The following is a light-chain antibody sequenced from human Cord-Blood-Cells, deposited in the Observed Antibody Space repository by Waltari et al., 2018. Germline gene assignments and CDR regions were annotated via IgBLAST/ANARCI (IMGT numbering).Light chain of an antibody. CDR1: QSISSY. J-gene: IGKJ4*01. Sequence: DIQMTQSPSSLSASVGDRVTITCRASQSISSYLNWYQQKPGKAPKLLIYAASSLQSGVPARFSGSGSETDFTLTISSLQPEDFATYYCQQSYSTPLTIGGGTKVEIK. CDR3: QQSYSTPLT. CDR2: AAS. V-gene: IGKV1-39*01.